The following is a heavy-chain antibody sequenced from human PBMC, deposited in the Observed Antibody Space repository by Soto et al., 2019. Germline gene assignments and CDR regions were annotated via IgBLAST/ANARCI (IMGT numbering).Heavy chain of an antibody. CDR1: GGTFSSYT. V-gene: IGHV1-69*02. CDR3: ARWGSGYCSSTSCYDDAFDI. J-gene: IGHJ3*02. Sequence: QVQLVQSGAEVKKPGSSVKFSCKASGGTFSSYTISWVRQAPGQGLEWMGRIIPILGIANYAQKFQGRVTITADKSTSTAYMELSSLRSEDTAVYYCARWGSGYCSSTSCYDDAFDIWGQGTMVTVSS. CDR2: IIPILGIA. D-gene: IGHD2-2*01.